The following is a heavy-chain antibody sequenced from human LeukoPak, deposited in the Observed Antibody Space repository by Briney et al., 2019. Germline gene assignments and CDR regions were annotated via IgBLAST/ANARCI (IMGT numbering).Heavy chain of an antibody. CDR3: AKDLGVVVVTH. D-gene: IGHD2-15*01. Sequence: GRSLRLSCAVSGFTFCSYGMHWVRQALGKGLEWVAVISYDGSNKNYADSVKGRFTVSRDNSKNTLYLQMNSLRADDTAVYYCAKDLGVVVVTHWGQGTLVTVSS. V-gene: IGHV3-30*18. CDR1: GFTFCSYG. J-gene: IGHJ4*02. CDR2: ISYDGSNK.